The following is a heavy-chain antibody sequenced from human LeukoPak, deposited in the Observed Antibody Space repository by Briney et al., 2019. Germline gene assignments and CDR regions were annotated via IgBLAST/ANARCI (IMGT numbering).Heavy chain of an antibody. D-gene: IGHD5-12*01. CDR2: IHFSGRT. CDR1: GGSISTYY. CDR3: ARHSSGYYAFDI. Sequence: SETLSLTCTVSGGSISTYYWSWIRQSPGKGLEWIAYIHFSGRTNYNPSLNSRVTISPDTSEKQFSLKVRSVTAADTALYYCARHSSGYYAFDIWGQGTMVTVSS. J-gene: IGHJ3*02. V-gene: IGHV4-59*08.